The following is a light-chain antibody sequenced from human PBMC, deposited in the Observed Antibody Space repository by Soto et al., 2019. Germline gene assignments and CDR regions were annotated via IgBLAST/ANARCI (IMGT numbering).Light chain of an antibody. CDR2: GAS. Sequence: ETVLTQSPGTLSLSPGERATLFCRASQSVTSNYLAWYQQKPGQAPRLLIYGASSRATGIPDRFSGSGSGTYFTLTISRLEPEDFAVYYCQQHGTSPPSWTFGQGTKVEIK. V-gene: IGKV3-20*01. CDR1: QSVTSNY. CDR3: QQHGTSPPSWT. J-gene: IGKJ1*01.